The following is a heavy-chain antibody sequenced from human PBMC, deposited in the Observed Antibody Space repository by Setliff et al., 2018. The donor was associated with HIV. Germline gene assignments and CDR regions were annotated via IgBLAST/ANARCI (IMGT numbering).Heavy chain of an antibody. CDR1: GGSISTYY. V-gene: IGHV4-4*07. Sequence: SETLSLTCIVSGGSISTYYWSWIRQPAGEGLEWIGRIYPSGSTNYNPSLRSRVTLSVDTSTNQFSLNLASVTAADTAVYYCTRRFEKWLAFDYWGQGTLVTVSS. J-gene: IGHJ4*02. CDR3: TRRFEKWLAFDY. D-gene: IGHD6-19*01. CDR2: IYPSGST.